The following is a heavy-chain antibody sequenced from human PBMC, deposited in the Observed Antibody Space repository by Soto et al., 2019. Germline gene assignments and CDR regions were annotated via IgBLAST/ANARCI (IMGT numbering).Heavy chain of an antibody. V-gene: IGHV3-7*01. CDR1: GFAFSSYW. J-gene: IGHJ3*02. CDR2: IKQDGSEK. CDR3: ARDRLNSFGELPTTDDFDS. Sequence: PVVSLRLSCAASGFAFSSYWMSWFRQAPGKGLEWVANIKQDGSEKYYVDSVKGRFTISRDNAKNSLYLQMNSLRAEDTAVYYCARDRLNSFGELPTTDDFDSCGQGTMVTVSS. D-gene: IGHD3-10*01.